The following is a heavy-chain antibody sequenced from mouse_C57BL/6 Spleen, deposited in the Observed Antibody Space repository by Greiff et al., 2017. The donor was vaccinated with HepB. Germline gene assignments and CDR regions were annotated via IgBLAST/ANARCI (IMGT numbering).Heavy chain of an antibody. D-gene: IGHD1-1*01. CDR1: GYTFTSYW. Sequence: QVQLQQPGAELVKPGASVKMSCKASGYTFTSYWITWVKQRPGQGLEWIGDIYPGSGSTNYNEKFKSKATMTVDTSSSTAYMQLSSLTSEDSAVYYCARDPSYYYGSSYETMDYWGQGTSVTVSS. CDR2: IYPGSGST. CDR3: ARDPSYYYGSSYETMDY. V-gene: IGHV1-55*01. J-gene: IGHJ4*01.